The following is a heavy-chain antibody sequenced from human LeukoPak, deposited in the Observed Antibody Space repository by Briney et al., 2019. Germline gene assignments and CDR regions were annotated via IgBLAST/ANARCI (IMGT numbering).Heavy chain of an antibody. D-gene: IGHD3-3*01. J-gene: IGHJ5*02. CDR2: IYHSGST. V-gene: IGHV4-38-2*02. CDR3: ARVGYDFWSGYYTKKRANWFDP. Sequence: SETLSLTCTVSGYSISSGYYWGWIRQPPGKGLEWIGSIYHSGSTYYNPSLKSRVTISVDTSKNQFSLKLSSVTAADTAVYYCARVGYDFWSGYYTKKRANWFDPWGQGTLVTVSS. CDR1: GYSISSGYY.